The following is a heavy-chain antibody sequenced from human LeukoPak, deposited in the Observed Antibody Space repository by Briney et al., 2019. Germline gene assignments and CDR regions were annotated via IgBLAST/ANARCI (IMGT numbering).Heavy chain of an antibody. CDR2: ISNSDSSI. D-gene: IGHD3-10*01. Sequence: GGSLRLSCAASGFTFSSYEMNWVRQAPGKGLEWVSYISNSDSSIYYADSVKGRFTISRDNAKNSLYLQMNSLRAEDTAVYYCARDGYYYGSGSYYKVDFDYWGQGTLVTVSS. V-gene: IGHV3-48*03. CDR3: ARDGYYYGSGSYYKVDFDY. CDR1: GFTFSSYE. J-gene: IGHJ4*02.